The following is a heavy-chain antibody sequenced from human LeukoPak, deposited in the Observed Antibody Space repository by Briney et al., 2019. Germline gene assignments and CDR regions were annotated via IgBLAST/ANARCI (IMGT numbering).Heavy chain of an antibody. J-gene: IGHJ4*02. Sequence: GGSLRLSCAASGFTFSNYGMHWVRQAAGKGLEWVAYIWNDATNEYYVDSVKGRFTISRDNSRNTLYLQMNSLRIEDTGVYYCARGDYGDPYDYWGQGTLVTVSS. D-gene: IGHD4-17*01. CDR3: ARGDYGDPYDY. CDR1: GFTFSNYG. CDR2: IWNDATNE. V-gene: IGHV3-30*02.